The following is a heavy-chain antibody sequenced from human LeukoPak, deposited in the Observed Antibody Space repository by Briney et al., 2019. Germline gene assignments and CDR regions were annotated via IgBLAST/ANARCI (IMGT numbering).Heavy chain of an antibody. J-gene: IGHJ5*02. CDR2: ISSTSRYI. V-gene: IGHV3-21*01. CDR1: GFTFSTYT. D-gene: IGHD6-13*01. CDR3: ARGNAGEQQRRDWFDP. Sequence: PGGSLRLSCAASGFTFSTYTMNWVRQAPGKGLEWISSISSTSRYIYYADSVKGRFTISRDNVKNSLYLQMNSLRAEDTAVYYCARGNAGEQQRRDWFDPWGQGTLVTVSS.